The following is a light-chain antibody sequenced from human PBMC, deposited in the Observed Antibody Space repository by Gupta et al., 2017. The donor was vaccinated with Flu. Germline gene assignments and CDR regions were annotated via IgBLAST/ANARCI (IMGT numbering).Light chain of an antibody. CDR3: AAWDDSLNAWI. J-gene: IGLJ2*01. Sequence: HSVLTQPPSASATPGQRVALPCSGSSSNIGSNTVNWFQQVPGMAPRLLIYSNNQRPSGVPDRFSGSKSGTSASLAISGLESEDGVDYYCAAWDDSLNAWILGGGTKMTVL. CDR2: SNN. V-gene: IGLV1-44*01. CDR1: SSNIGSNT.